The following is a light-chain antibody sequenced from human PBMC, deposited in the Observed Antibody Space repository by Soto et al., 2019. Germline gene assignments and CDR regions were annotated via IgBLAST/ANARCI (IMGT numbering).Light chain of an antibody. CDR1: QSVSDN. CDR2: GAS. Sequence: EIVLTQSPGTLSLSPGERATLSCRTSQSVSDNQLAWYQQKPGQAPRLLIYGASTRATGIPARFSGSGSGTEFTLTISSLQSEDFAVYYCQQYNNWPPITFGQGTRLEIK. V-gene: IGKV3-15*01. CDR3: QQYNNWPPIT. J-gene: IGKJ5*01.